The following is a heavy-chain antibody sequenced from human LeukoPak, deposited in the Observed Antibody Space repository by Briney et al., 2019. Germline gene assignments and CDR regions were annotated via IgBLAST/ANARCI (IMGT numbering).Heavy chain of an antibody. CDR3: AKDLASGTIDY. CDR2: ISSSSSTI. D-gene: IGHD6-13*01. CDR1: GFTFSNYS. V-gene: IGHV3-48*01. Sequence: GGSLRLSCAASGFTFSNYSMNWVRQAPGKGLEWVSYISSSSSTIYYADSVKGRFTISRDNSKNTLYLQMNSLRAEDTAVYYCAKDLASGTIDYWGQGTLVTVSS. J-gene: IGHJ4*02.